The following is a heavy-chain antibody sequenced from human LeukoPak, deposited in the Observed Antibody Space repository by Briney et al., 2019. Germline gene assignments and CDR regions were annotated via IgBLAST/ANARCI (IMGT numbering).Heavy chain of an antibody. Sequence: PGGSLRLSCAASGFTFSDYYMSWIRQAPGKGLDWISYISSSGSTTYYADSVKGRFTISRDNAKNSLYLQMNSLRAEHTAVYYCARVYWGNWFDPWGQGTLVTVSS. V-gene: IGHV3-11*04. J-gene: IGHJ5*02. CDR3: ARVYWGNWFDP. CDR1: GFTFSDYY. CDR2: ISSSGSTT. D-gene: IGHD3-16*01.